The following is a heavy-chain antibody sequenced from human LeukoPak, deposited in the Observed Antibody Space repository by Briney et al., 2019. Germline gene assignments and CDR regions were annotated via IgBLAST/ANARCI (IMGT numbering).Heavy chain of an antibody. CDR3: VREDSGYDIHFDY. J-gene: IGHJ4*02. CDR1: GFTFSSYG. D-gene: IGHD5-12*01. Sequence: GKSLRLSCAASGFTFSSYGMHWFRQAPGKGLEWVALIWYDGSHKDYTDSVKGRFTISRDNSKNTLYLLMKSLRAEDTAVYYCVREDSGYDIHFDYWGQGTLVTVSS. V-gene: IGHV3-33*01. CDR2: IWYDGSHK.